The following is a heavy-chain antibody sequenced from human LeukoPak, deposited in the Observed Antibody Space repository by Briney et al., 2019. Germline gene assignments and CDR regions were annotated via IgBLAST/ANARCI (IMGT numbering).Heavy chain of an antibody. CDR2: ISSSSSTI. V-gene: IGHV3-48*01. CDR1: GFTFSNAW. CDR3: AKSPYRWNYYFDY. D-gene: IGHD1-1*01. J-gene: IGHJ4*02. Sequence: GSLRLSCAASGFTFSNAWMNWVRQAPGKGLEWVSYISSSSSTIYYADSVKGRFTISRDNAKNSLYLQMNSLRAEDTAVYYCAKSPYRWNYYFDYWGQGTLVTVSS.